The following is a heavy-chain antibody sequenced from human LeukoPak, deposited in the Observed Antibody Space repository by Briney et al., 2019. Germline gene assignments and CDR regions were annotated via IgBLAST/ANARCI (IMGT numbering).Heavy chain of an antibody. J-gene: IGHJ4*02. CDR2: ITADGSIT. Sequence: PGGSLRLSCAASGFTFSSYWMHWVRQAPGKGLVWVSRITADGSITNYADSVKGRFTISRDNAKNSLYLQMNSLRAEDTAVYYCARDSYCTNGVCYTPYDYWGQGTLVTVSS. D-gene: IGHD2-8*01. CDR3: ARDSYCTNGVCYTPYDY. CDR1: GFTFSSYW. V-gene: IGHV3-74*01.